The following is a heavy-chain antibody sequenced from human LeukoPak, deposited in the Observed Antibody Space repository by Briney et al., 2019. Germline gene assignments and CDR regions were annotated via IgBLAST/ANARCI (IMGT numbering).Heavy chain of an antibody. CDR1: GFTFSNAW. Sequence: GGSLRLSCAASGFTFSNAWMSWVRQAPGKGLEWVGRIKSKTDGGTTDYAAPVKGRFTISRDDSKNTLYLQMNSLRAEDTAVYYCANLGATTPFDYWGQGTLVTVSS. J-gene: IGHJ4*02. D-gene: IGHD5-24*01. V-gene: IGHV3-15*01. CDR2: IKSKTDGGTT. CDR3: ANLGATTPFDY.